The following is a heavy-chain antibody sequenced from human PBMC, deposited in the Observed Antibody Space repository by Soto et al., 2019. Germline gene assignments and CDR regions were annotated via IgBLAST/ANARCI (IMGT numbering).Heavy chain of an antibody. J-gene: IGHJ4*02. CDR2: IYYSGST. Sequence: SETLSLTCTVSGVTVSSGSYYWSWIRQPPGKGLEWIGYIYYSGSTNYNPSLKSRVTISVDTSKNQFSLKLSSVTAADTAVYYCARARWQLLWFGELLSYYFGYWGQGTLVTVSS. D-gene: IGHD3-10*01. CDR3: ARARWQLLWFGELLSYYFGY. CDR1: GVTVSSGSYY. V-gene: IGHV4-61*01.